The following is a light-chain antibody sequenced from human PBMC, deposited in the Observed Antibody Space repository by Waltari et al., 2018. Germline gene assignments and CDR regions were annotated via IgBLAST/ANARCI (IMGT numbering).Light chain of an antibody. J-gene: IGLJ3*02. Sequence: QSVLPQPPSASGTRGQRVTVSCSGGSSNIGRHLVNWYQPLPGTAPKLLIYYTNQRPSGVPDRFSGSKSGASASLAISGLQSEDEADYYCATWDRSLNVWMFGGGTKLTVL. V-gene: IGLV1-44*01. CDR3: ATWDRSLNVWM. CDR1: SSNIGRHL. CDR2: YTN.